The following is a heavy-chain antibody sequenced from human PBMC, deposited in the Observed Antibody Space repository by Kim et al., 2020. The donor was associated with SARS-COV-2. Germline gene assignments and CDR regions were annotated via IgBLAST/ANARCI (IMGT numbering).Heavy chain of an antibody. CDR1: GGSFSGYY. CDR3: ARGRYSSGWGAFDI. Sequence: SETLSLTCAVYGGSFSGYYWSWIRQPPGKGLEWIGEINHSGSTNYNPSLKSRVTISVDTSKNQFSLKLSSVTAADTAVYYCARGRYSSGWGAFDIWGQGT. V-gene: IGHV4-34*01. J-gene: IGHJ3*02. D-gene: IGHD6-19*01. CDR2: INHSGST.